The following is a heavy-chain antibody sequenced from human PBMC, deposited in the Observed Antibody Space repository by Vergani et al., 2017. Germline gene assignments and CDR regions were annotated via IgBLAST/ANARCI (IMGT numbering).Heavy chain of an antibody. CDR3: ARDRYYLGSGSYPYFYYYGLDV. V-gene: IGHV4-34*01. J-gene: IGHJ6*02. Sequence: QVQLQQWGAGLLKPSETLSLTCAVYGGSFSGYYWSWIRQPPGKGLEWIGEINHSGSTNYNPSLKSRVTISVDTSKNQFSLKLSSVTAEDTGVYYCARDRYYLGSGSYPYFYYYGLDVWGQGTAVTVSS. CDR2: INHSGST. D-gene: IGHD3-10*01. CDR1: GGSFSGYY.